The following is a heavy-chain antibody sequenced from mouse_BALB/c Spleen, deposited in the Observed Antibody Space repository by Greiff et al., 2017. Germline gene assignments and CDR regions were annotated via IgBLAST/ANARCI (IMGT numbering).Heavy chain of an antibody. Sequence: DVMLVESGGGLVKPGGSLKLSCAASGFTFSDYYMYWVRQTPEKRLEWVATISDGGSYTYYPDSVKGRFTISRDNAKNNLYLQMSSLKSEDTAMYYCAREDGNYEGYAMDYWGQGTSVTVSS. CDR1: GFTFSDYY. CDR2: ISDGGSYT. D-gene: IGHD2-1*01. CDR3: AREDGNYEGYAMDY. J-gene: IGHJ4*01. V-gene: IGHV5-4*02.